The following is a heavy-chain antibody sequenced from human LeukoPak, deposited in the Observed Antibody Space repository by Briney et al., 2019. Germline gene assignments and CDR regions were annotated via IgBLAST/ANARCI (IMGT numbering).Heavy chain of an antibody. D-gene: IGHD3-9*01. V-gene: IGHV3-74*01. CDR3: ARDRDWYFDS. J-gene: IGHJ4*02. Sequence: GGSLRLSCVASGFTLTSYWIHWVRQAPGKGLVWVSRIDYDGSRTNYADSVKGRFTISRDNAKNTLYLQMNSLRAEDTAVYYCARDRDWYFDSWGQGTLVTVSS. CDR1: GFTLTSYW. CDR2: IDYDGSRT.